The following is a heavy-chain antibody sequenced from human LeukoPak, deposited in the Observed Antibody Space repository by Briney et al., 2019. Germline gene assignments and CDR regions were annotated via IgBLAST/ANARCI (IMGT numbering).Heavy chain of an antibody. Sequence: SETLSLTCTVSGASITSGSYYWTWIRQAAGKGPEWIGRIYTSGKTYYHPSLQSRVTISLDTSKNQISLRLDSATATDTAVFYCARESIGVVGTSLLDYWGHGTLVTVSS. J-gene: IGHJ4*01. V-gene: IGHV4-61*02. CDR3: ARESIGVVGTSLLDY. D-gene: IGHD6-19*01. CDR2: IYTSGKT. CDR1: GASITSGSYY.